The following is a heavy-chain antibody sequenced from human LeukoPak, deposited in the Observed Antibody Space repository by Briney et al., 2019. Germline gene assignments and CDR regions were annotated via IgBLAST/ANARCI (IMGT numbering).Heavy chain of an antibody. Sequence: SETLSLTCTVSGGSISSSSYYWGWLRQPPGKGLEWIGSIYYSGNTYYNPSLKSRVTISVDTSKNQCFLKLSSVAAADTAVYYCARRSEGYFDYWGQGTLVTVSS. D-gene: IGHD6-19*01. J-gene: IGHJ4*02. CDR3: ARRSEGYFDY. CDR2: IYYSGNT. CDR1: GGSISSSSYY. V-gene: IGHV4-39*01.